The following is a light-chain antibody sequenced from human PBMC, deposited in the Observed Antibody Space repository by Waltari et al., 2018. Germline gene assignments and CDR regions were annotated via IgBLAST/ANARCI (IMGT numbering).Light chain of an antibody. CDR3: QQSDTTPIT. V-gene: IGKV1-39*01. CDR1: QNIASF. CDR2: SAS. Sequence: DIQLTQSPSSLSASEGDTVTIPCRASQNIASFLHWYQQKPGKAPELLIYSASSPQSVVPSRFSGTGSGTDFTLTIYSLQPEDFATYYCQQSDTTPITFGQGTRLEIK. J-gene: IGKJ5*01.